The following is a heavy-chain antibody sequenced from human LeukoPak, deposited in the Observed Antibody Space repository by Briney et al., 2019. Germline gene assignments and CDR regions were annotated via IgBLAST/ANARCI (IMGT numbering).Heavy chain of an antibody. D-gene: IGHD4-23*01. J-gene: IGHJ4*02. Sequence: PGGSLRVSCTASGFTFSSYTMSWVRQASGKGLEWVSAVGGSGGSTYYADSVKGRFTISRDNSKNTLYLQMNNLRAGETAVYYCARGGIRWPNPFDYWGQGSLVTVSS. V-gene: IGHV3-23*01. CDR3: ARGGIRWPNPFDY. CDR1: GFTFSSYT. CDR2: VGGSGGST.